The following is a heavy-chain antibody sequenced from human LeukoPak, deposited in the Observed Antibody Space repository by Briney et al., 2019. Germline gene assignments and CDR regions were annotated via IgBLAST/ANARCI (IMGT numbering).Heavy chain of an antibody. J-gene: IGHJ4*02. Sequence: PGGSLRLSCAASGFTFSSYSMNWVRQAPGKGLEWVSSISSSSSYIYYADSVKGRFTISRDNAKNSLYLQMNSLRAEDTAVYYCARAFWYYDSSGYYPNWGQGTLVTVSS. D-gene: IGHD3-22*01. V-gene: IGHV3-21*01. CDR3: ARAFWYYDSSGYYPN. CDR2: ISSSSSYI. CDR1: GFTFSSYS.